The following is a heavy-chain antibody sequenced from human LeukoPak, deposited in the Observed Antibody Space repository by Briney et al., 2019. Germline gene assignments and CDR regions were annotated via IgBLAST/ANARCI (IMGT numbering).Heavy chain of an antibody. CDR2: IYHSGST. CDR3: ARVTRGMTYYYGSGSYSDYYYYYMDV. D-gene: IGHD3-10*01. Sequence: SETLSLTCAVSGYSISSGCYWGWIRQPPGKGLEWIGSIYHSGSTYYNPSLKSRVTISVDTSKNQFSLKLSSVTAADTAVYYCARVTRGMTYYYGSGSYSDYYYYYMDVWGKGTTVTVSS. CDR1: GYSISSGCY. V-gene: IGHV4-38-2*01. J-gene: IGHJ6*03.